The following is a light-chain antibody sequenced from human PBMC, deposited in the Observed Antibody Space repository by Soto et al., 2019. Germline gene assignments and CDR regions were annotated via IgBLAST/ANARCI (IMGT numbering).Light chain of an antibody. CDR2: DVS. CDR3: SSYTGSGTDV. J-gene: IGLJ1*01. CDR1: SSDVGGYNY. V-gene: IGLV2-14*01. Sequence: QSVLTQPASVSGSPGQSITISCPGTSSDVGGYNYVSWYQQYPGKAPKLMIFDVSNRSSGVSDRFSGSKSGDTASLTISGLQAEEEADYYCSSYTGSGTDVFGTGTKVTV.